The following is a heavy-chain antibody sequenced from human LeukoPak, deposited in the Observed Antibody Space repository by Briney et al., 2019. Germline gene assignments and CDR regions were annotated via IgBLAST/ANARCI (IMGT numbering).Heavy chain of an antibody. CDR3: ARDCGSDCSQAFDI. Sequence: GGSLGLSCAASGFTFSNYWMSWVRQAPGKGLEWVADIKQDGTQKYYVDSVEGRFTISRDNAKNSLYLQMNSLRVEDTAVYYCARDCGSDCSQAFDIWGQGTMVTVPS. CDR2: IKQDGTQK. J-gene: IGHJ3*02. D-gene: IGHD2-21*02. V-gene: IGHV3-7*05. CDR1: GFTFSNYW.